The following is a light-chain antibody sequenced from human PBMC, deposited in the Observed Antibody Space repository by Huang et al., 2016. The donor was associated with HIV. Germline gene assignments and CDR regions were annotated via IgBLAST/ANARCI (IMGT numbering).Light chain of an antibody. CDR1: QSIDTY. CDR2: AAS. Sequence: DIQMTQSPSSLSASVGDRVTITCRASQSIDTYLNWYQQKPGKAPNLLIYAASSLQSGVPLRISGSGSGTDFTLTITSLQPEDFATYYCQQTYSTFWTFGQGTKVEIK. CDR3: QQTYSTFWT. V-gene: IGKV1-39*01. J-gene: IGKJ1*01.